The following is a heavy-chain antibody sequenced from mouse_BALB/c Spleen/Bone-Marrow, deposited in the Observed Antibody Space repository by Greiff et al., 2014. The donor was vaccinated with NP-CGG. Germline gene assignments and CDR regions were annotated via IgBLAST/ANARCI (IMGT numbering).Heavy chain of an antibody. Sequence: EVQLQQSGAELVKPGASVKLSCTASSFNIKDTYLHWVKRRPEQGLDWIGRIDPAIFTKYDPKFQGKATITADTSSNTAYLHLSSLTSEDTAVYYCASYRYGWYFDVWGAGTTVTVSS. V-gene: IGHV14-3*02. CDR1: SFNIKDTY. CDR2: IDPAIFT. CDR3: ASYRYGWYFDV. J-gene: IGHJ1*01. D-gene: IGHD2-14*01.